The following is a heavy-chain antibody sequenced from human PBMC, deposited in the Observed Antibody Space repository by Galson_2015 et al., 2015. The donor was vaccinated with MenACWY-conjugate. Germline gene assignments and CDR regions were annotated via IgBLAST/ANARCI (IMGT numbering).Heavy chain of an antibody. CDR1: GFSLSTPEMC. V-gene: IGHV2-70*11. Sequence: PALVKPTQTLTLTCTFSGFSLSTPEMCVSWIRQSPGKALEWLARIDWGDNRYYSTSLKTRLTISKDTSKNPVVLSMANMDPVDTATYYCARTRRYTSYYFYYYIDVWGKGTTVAVSS. J-gene: IGHJ6*03. CDR3: ARTRRYTSYYFYYYIDV. D-gene: IGHD5-12*01. CDR2: IDWGDNR.